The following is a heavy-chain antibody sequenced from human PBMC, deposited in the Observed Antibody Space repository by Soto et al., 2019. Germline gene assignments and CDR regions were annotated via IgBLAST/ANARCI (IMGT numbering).Heavy chain of an antibody. V-gene: IGHV4-59*08. CDR1: GDSISSNY. Sequence: SETLSLTCTVSGDSISSNYWSWIRQPPGKGLEWIGYIYYSGSTNYNPSLKSRVTISVDTSKNQFSLKLNSMTAADTAVYYCARHNYGSGSTYFDYWGQGTLVTVS. J-gene: IGHJ4*02. D-gene: IGHD3-10*01. CDR3: ARHNYGSGSTYFDY. CDR2: IYYSGST.